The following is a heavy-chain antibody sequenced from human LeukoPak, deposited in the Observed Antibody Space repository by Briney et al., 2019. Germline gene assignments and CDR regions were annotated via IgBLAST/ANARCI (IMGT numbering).Heavy chain of an antibody. CDR2: IYTSGST. Sequence: SETLSLTCTVSGGSISSGSYYWSWIRQPAGKGLEWIGRIYTSGSTNYNPSLKSRVTISVDTSKNQFSLKLSSVTAADMAVYYCARGLTYYDFWSGYYPILYFDYWGQGTLVTVSS. D-gene: IGHD3-3*01. V-gene: IGHV4-61*02. CDR3: ARGLTYYDFWSGYYPILYFDY. CDR1: GGSISSGSYY. J-gene: IGHJ4*02.